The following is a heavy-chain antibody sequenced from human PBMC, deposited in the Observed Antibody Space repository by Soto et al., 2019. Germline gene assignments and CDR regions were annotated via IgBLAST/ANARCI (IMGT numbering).Heavy chain of an antibody. CDR3: AIGTNYDILTGYNYYGMDV. Sequence: SVKVSCKASGGTFSSYAISWVRQAPGQGLEWMGGIIPIFGTANYAQKFQGRVTITADKSTSTAYMELSSLRSEDTAAYYCAIGTNYDILTGYNYYGMDVWGQGTTVTVSS. CDR2: IIPIFGTA. V-gene: IGHV1-69*06. CDR1: GGTFSSYA. D-gene: IGHD3-9*01. J-gene: IGHJ6*02.